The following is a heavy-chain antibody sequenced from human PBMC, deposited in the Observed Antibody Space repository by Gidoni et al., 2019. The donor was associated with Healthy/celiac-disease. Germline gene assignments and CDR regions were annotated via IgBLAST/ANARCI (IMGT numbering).Heavy chain of an antibody. CDR2: IFYSGTT. J-gene: IGHJ4*02. CDR3: ARHPPYYYGSGTYWGFDY. CDR1: GASISQTHSS. Sequence: QLQLQESGPGLVKPSETLSLTCSVSGASISQTHSSWRLNRQPPGKGLEWIGSIFYSGTTYYNPSLKSRVTISVDTSKNQFSLKLSSVTAADTAVYYCARHPPYYYGSGTYWGFDYWGQGTLVTVSS. D-gene: IGHD3-10*01. V-gene: IGHV4-39*01.